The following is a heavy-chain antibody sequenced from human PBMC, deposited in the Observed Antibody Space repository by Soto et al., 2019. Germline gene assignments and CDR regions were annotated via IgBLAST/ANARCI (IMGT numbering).Heavy chain of an antibody. CDR2: MDPQSGNT. J-gene: IGHJ4*02. Sequence: QVQLVQSGAEVKKPGASVKVACNASVYTFTNYYINWVLQAPGQGLEWIGWMDPQSGNTDYAQKFHGRVPINRNTSMSTAYLAVSSLSSEDTAVYVCARGRGLRDYCGQGHLVTVSS. CDR1: VYTFTNYY. V-gene: IGHV1-8*01. CDR3: ARGRGLRDY.